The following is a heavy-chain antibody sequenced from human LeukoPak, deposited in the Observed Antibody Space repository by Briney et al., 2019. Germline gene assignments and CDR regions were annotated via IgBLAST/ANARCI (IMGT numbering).Heavy chain of an antibody. CDR1: GFTFTTYS. Sequence: GGSLRLSCEASGFTFTTYSMTWVRQAPGKGLEWVAVISYDGSNKYYADSVKGRFTISRDNSKNTLYLQMNSLRAEDTAVYYCARDLSGIAGYTYGRGIDYWGQGTLVTVSS. CDR3: ARDLSGIAGYTYGRGIDY. J-gene: IGHJ4*02. V-gene: IGHV3-30*03. CDR2: ISYDGSNK. D-gene: IGHD5-18*01.